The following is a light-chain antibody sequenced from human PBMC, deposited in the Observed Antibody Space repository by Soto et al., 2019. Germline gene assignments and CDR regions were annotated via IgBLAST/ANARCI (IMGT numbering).Light chain of an antibody. V-gene: IGLV2-23*01. J-gene: IGLJ2*01. CDR1: SNDVGSFNL. Sequence: QSALTQPASVSGSPGQSITISCSGTSNDVGSFNLVSWYQQHPGKVPKLMIYEATKRPSGVSNRLSGSKSGNTASMTISGLQAEDEADYYCCSYARSSTVVFGGGTKVTVL. CDR2: EAT. CDR3: CSYARSSTVV.